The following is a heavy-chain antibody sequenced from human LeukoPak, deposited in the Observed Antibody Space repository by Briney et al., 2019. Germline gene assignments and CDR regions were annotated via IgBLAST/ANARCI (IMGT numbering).Heavy chain of an antibody. CDR2: INPNSGGT. V-gene: IGHV1-2*04. CDR3: ARADGSGSFYGMDV. Sequence: GASVKVSCKASGYTFTGYYMHWVRQAPGQGLEWMGWINPNSGGTNYAQKFQGWVTMTRDTSTSTAYMELSRLRSDDTAVYYCARADGSGSFYGMDVWGQGTTVTVSS. J-gene: IGHJ6*02. CDR1: GYTFTGYY. D-gene: IGHD3-10*01.